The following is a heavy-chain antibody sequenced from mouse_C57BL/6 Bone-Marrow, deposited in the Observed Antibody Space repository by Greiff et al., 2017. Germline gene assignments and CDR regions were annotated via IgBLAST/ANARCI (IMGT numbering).Heavy chain of an antibody. V-gene: IGHV5-17*01. CDR3: ARERDDYDEAIDY. CDR2: ISSGSSTI. Sequence: EVMLVESGGGLVKPGGSLKLSCAASGFTFSDYGMPWVRQAPEKGLERVAYISSGSSTIYYADTVKGRFPISRDNAKNTLFLQMTSLRSEDTAMYYCARERDDYDEAIDYWGQGTSVTVSS. CDR1: GFTFSDYG. D-gene: IGHD2-4*01. J-gene: IGHJ4*01.